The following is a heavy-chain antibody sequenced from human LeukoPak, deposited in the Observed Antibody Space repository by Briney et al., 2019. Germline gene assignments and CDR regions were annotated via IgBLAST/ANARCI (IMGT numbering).Heavy chain of an antibody. Sequence: ASVKVSCKASGYAFTSYDINWVRQATGQGLEWMGWMNPNSGSTGYAQKFQGRVTMTRNTSISTAYMELSSLRSEDTAVYYCARAHDCSGGSCFPLAYWGQGTLVTVSS. D-gene: IGHD2-15*01. CDR2: MNPNSGST. V-gene: IGHV1-8*01. CDR3: ARAHDCSGGSCFPLAY. CDR1: GYAFTSYD. J-gene: IGHJ4*02.